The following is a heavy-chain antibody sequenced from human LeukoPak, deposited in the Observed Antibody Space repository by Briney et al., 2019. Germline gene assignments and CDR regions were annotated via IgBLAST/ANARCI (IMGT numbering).Heavy chain of an antibody. Sequence: KTSETLSLTCAVSGGSISSGGYSWSWIRQPPGQGLEWIGCIYHSGSTYYNPSVKSRVTISVDRSKNQFSLKLSSVTAADTAVYYCARDSGGMDVWGQGTTVTVSS. CDR2: IYHSGST. V-gene: IGHV4-30-2*01. CDR1: GGSISSGGYS. CDR3: ARDSGGMDV. J-gene: IGHJ6*02. D-gene: IGHD2-15*01.